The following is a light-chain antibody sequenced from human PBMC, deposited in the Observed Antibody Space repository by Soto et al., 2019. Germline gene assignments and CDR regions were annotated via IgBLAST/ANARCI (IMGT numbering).Light chain of an antibody. V-gene: IGKV3-11*01. Sequence: EIXXTXXPXTLSFSRGERITLSCRASHSVDNYLAWYQQNPGQPPRLLIYDASNRATGIPARFSGSGSGTDFTLTISSLEPDDFAVYYCQQRYKWPPTFGQGTRLEIK. J-gene: IGKJ5*01. CDR3: QQRYKWPPT. CDR2: DAS. CDR1: HSVDNY.